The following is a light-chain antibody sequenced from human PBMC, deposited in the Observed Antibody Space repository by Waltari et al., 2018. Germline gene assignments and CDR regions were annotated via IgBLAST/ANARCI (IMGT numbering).Light chain of an antibody. CDR3: SSYTSSGTLV. V-gene: IGLV2-14*01. CDR1: SSDVGGYNH. CDR2: EVS. Sequence: QSALTQPASVSGSPGQSITISCTGTSSDVGGYNHVSWYQQHPGKAPRLMIYEVSNRPSGVSNRFSGSKSGNTASLTISGLQAEDEADYYCSSYTSSGTLVFGGGTKVTVL. J-gene: IGLJ3*02.